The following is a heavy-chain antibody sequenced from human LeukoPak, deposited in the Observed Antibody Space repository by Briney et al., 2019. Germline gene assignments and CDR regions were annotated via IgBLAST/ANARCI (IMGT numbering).Heavy chain of an antibody. Sequence: PGGALRLSCAASGFTFSNAWMSWVRQAPVKGLEWVGRIKSKTDGGTTDYAAPVKGRFTISRDDSKNTLYLQMNSLKTEDTAVYFFHAEDVIRYFDWRGISYWGQGTLVTVSS. J-gene: IGHJ4*02. CDR2: IKSKTDGGTT. D-gene: IGHD3-9*01. V-gene: IGHV3-15*01. CDR3: HAEDVIRYFDWRGISY. CDR1: GFTFSNAW.